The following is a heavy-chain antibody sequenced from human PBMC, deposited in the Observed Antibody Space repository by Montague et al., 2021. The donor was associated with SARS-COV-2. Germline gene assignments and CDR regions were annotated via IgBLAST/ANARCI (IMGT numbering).Heavy chain of an antibody. Sequence: SLRLSCAASGFTFSSYSMNWVRQAPGKGLEWVSSISSSSSYIYYADSVKVRFTISRDNAKNSLYLQMNSLRAEDTAVYYCARPRWDAFDIWGQGTMVTVSS. CDR1: GFTFSSYS. CDR2: ISSSSSYI. J-gene: IGHJ3*02. CDR3: ARPRWDAFDI. V-gene: IGHV3-21*01. D-gene: IGHD6-13*01.